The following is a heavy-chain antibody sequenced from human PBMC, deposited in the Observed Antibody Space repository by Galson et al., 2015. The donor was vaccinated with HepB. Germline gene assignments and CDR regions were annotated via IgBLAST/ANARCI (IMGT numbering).Heavy chain of an antibody. CDR3: AKERGGYSYGYDAFDI. CDR1: GFTFSSYG. Sequence: SLRLSCAASGFTFSSYGMHWVRQAPGEGLEWVAVLSYDGSNKYYADSVKGRFTISRDNSKNTLYLQMNSLRAEDTAVYYCAKERGGYSYGYDAFDIWGQGTMVTVSS. V-gene: IGHV3-30*18. J-gene: IGHJ3*02. CDR2: LSYDGSNK. D-gene: IGHD5-18*01.